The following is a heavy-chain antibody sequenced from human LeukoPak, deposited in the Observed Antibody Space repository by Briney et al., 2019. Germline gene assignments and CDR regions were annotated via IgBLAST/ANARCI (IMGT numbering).Heavy chain of an antibody. CDR2: ISWNSGSI. J-gene: IGHJ4*02. CDR3: ARVIGAVAGPFGY. CDR1: GFTFDDYA. V-gene: IGHV3-9*01. Sequence: PGGSLRLSCAASGFTFDDYAMHWVRQAPGKGLEWVSGISWNSGSIGYADSVKGRFTISRDNAKNSLYLQMNSLRAEDTAVYYCARVIGAVAGPFGYWGQGTLVTVSS. D-gene: IGHD6-19*01.